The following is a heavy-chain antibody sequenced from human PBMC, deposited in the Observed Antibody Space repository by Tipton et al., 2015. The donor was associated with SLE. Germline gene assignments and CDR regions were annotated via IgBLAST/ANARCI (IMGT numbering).Heavy chain of an antibody. D-gene: IGHD3-22*01. CDR3: AGKIVADAFDI. V-gene: IGHV4-59*01. CDR2: IYYSGST. Sequence: TLSLTCTVSGGSISSYYWSWIRQPPGKGLEWIGYIYYSGSTNYNPSLKSRVTISVDTSKNQFSLKLSSVTAADTAVYYCAGKIVADAFDIWGQGTMVTVSS. J-gene: IGHJ3*02. CDR1: GGSISSYY.